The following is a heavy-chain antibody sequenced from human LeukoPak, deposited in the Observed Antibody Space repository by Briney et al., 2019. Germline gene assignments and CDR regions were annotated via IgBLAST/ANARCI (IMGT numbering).Heavy chain of an antibody. CDR2: IYYSGST. CDR1: GGSISSSTYY. V-gene: IGHV4-39*01. J-gene: IGHJ4*02. CDR3: ARGPPPRGGSGTKFRDY. D-gene: IGHD3-10*01. Sequence: PSETLSLTCTVSGGSISSSTYYWGWIRQPPGKGLEWIVSIYYSGSTYYNPSLKSRVTISVDTSKNQFSLKLSSVTAADTAVYYCARGPPPRGGSGTKFRDYWGQGTLVTVSS.